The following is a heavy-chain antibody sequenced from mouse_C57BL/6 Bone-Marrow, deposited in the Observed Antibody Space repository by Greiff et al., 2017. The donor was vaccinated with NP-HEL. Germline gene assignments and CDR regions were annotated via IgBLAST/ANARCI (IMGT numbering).Heavy chain of an antibody. J-gene: IGHJ2*01. Sequence: QVQLQQPGAELVKPGASVKLSCKASGYTFTSYWMQWVKQRPGQGLEWIGEIDPSDSYTNYNQKFKGKATLTVDTSSSTAYMQLSSLTSEDSAVYYCASGGDSSGYHYFDYWGQGTTLTVSS. CDR3: ASGGDSSGYHYFDY. CDR2: IDPSDSYT. V-gene: IGHV1-50*01. CDR1: GYTFTSYW. D-gene: IGHD3-2*02.